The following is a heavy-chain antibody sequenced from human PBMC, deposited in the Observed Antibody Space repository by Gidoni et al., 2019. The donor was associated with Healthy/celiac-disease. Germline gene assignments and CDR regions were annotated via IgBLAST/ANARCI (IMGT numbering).Heavy chain of an antibody. CDR1: GGSISSSRYY. V-gene: IGHV4-39*01. Sequence: QLQLQESGPGLVKPSETLSLTCTVSGGSISSSRYYWGWIRQPPGKGLEWIGSIYYRGSTYYHPSLKSRVTISVDTSKIQFSLKLSSVTAADTAVYYCARHALVVPAAIGASFDPWGQGTLVTVSS. J-gene: IGHJ5*02. CDR2: IYYRGST. CDR3: ARHALVVPAAIGASFDP. D-gene: IGHD2-2*01.